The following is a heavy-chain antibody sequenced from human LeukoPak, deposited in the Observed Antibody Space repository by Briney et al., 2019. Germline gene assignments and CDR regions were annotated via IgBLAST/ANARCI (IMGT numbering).Heavy chain of an antibody. Sequence: PGGSLRLSCAASGLTFSSYGMHWVRQAPGKGLEWVAFIRYDGSNKYYADSVEGRFTISRDNSKNTLYLQMNSLRAEDTAVYYCAKEGTVRGYYYMDVWGKGTTVTISS. CDR3: AKEGTVRGYYYMDV. CDR1: GLTFSSYG. CDR2: IRYDGSNK. D-gene: IGHD4-17*01. V-gene: IGHV3-30*02. J-gene: IGHJ6*03.